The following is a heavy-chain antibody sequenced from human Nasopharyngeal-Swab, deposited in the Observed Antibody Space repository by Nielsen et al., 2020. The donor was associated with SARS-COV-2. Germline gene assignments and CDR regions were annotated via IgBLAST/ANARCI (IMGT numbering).Heavy chain of an antibody. Sequence: ASLKVSCKASGYTFSDYFIHWVRQAPGQGLEWMGRISPNSGGTNFAQKFRGRVTVTRDASISTAYLELTGLTSDDTAAYYCARSCATVGCPFDPWGQGTLVTVSS. CDR3: ARSCATVGCPFDP. V-gene: IGHV1-2*06. CDR2: ISPNSGGT. J-gene: IGHJ5*02. D-gene: IGHD2-15*01. CDR1: GYTFSDYF.